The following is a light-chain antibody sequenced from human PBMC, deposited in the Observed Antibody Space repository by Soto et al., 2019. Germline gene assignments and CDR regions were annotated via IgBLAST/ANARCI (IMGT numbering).Light chain of an antibody. CDR1: QRVSSN. J-gene: IGKJ1*01. Sequence: EIVMTQSPATLSVSPEERVTLSCRASQRVSSNLAWYQQKPGQAPRLLISGASTRATGVPARFSGSGSGTEFTLTISSLQSEDFALYHCQQYNSWPPTFGQGTKVEIK. V-gene: IGKV3-15*01. CDR3: QQYNSWPPT. CDR2: GAS.